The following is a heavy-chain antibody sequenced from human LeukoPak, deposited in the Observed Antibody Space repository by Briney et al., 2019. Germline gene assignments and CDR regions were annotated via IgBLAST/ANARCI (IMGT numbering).Heavy chain of an antibody. CDR2: MNPNSGNT. Sequence: ASVKVSCKASGYTFINYNINRVRQATGQGLEWMGWMNPNSGNTGYAQKFQGRVTMTRNTSISTAYMELGSLRSEDTAVYYCARGLQLQGIWFDPWGQGTLVTVSS. CDR3: ARGLQLQGIWFDP. CDR1: GYTFINYN. V-gene: IGHV1-8*01. D-gene: IGHD6-13*01. J-gene: IGHJ5*02.